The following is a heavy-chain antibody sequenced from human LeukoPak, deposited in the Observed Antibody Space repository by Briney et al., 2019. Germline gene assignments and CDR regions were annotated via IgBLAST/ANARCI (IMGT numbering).Heavy chain of an antibody. CDR2: INHSGST. CDR3: ARAPGYYESSGSAFDI. CDR1: GGSYSGYY. J-gene: IGHJ3*02. D-gene: IGHD3-22*01. Sequence: PSETLSLTCAVYGGSYSGYYWSWIRQPPGKGLEWIGEINHSGSTNYNPSLKSRVTISVDTSKDQFSLKLSSVTAADTAVYYCARAPGYYESSGSAFDIWGRGTMVTVSS. V-gene: IGHV4-34*01.